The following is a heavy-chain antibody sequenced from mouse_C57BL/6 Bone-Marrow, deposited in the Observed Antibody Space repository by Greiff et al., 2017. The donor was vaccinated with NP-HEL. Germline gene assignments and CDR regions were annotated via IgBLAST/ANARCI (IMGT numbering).Heavy chain of an antibody. CDR3: ARRLFLQPDY. CDR2: INPNNGGT. V-gene: IGHV1-22*01. CDR1: GYTFTDYN. Sequence: LKESGPELVKPGASVKMSCKASGYTFTDYNMHWVKQSHGKSLEWIGYINPNNGGTSYNQKFKGKATLTVNKSSSTAYMELRSLTSEDSAVYYCARRLFLQPDYWGQGTSVTVSS. J-gene: IGHJ4*01. D-gene: IGHD6-1*01.